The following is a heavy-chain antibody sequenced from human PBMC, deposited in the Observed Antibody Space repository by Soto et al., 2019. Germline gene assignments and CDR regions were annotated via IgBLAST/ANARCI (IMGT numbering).Heavy chain of an antibody. J-gene: IGHJ2*01. V-gene: IGHV3-64*02. CDR1: GFTFSNYA. CDR2: ISSNGGST. D-gene: IGHD3-22*01. Sequence: EGHLVESGEDLVQPGGSLRLSCAASGFTFSNYAMNWVRQAPGKGLESVSVISSNGGSTLYADSVKGRFTISRDNSKNRLFLQLVSLSVEDMAVYDCARGGFDSSGRILRVWYRDLWGRGSLLTVS. CDR3: ARGGFDSSGRILRVWYRDL.